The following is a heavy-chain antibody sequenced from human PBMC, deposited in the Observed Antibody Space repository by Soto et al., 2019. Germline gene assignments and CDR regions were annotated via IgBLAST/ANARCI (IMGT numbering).Heavy chain of an antibody. Sequence: PSDTLSLTCSVSGGSVYDFYWNWLRQSPGKGLEWIGNIYNTGTTNYNPSLRSRATISIDTSKNQFSLHLKSVTAADSAMYFCARGHGIYVRFDFWGQGALVTVSS. CDR2: IYNTGTT. J-gene: IGHJ4*02. D-gene: IGHD3-9*01. CDR1: GGSVYDFY. V-gene: IGHV4-59*02. CDR3: ARGHGIYVRFDF.